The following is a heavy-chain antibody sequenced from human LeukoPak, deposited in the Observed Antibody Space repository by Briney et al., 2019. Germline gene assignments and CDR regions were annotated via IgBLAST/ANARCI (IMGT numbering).Heavy chain of an antibody. V-gene: IGHV3-72*01. J-gene: IGHJ2*01. CDR1: GFTFSDHY. D-gene: IGHD1-26*01. CDR2: VRNKANSYIT. CDR3: GRIRGSYLHWYFDL. Sequence: QPGGSPRLSCAASGFTFSDHYMDWVRQAPGKGLEWVGRVRNKANSYITMYAASVKGRFTISRNDSENSLYLQMNSLKTEDTAVYYCGRIRGSYLHWYFDLWGRGTLVTVSS.